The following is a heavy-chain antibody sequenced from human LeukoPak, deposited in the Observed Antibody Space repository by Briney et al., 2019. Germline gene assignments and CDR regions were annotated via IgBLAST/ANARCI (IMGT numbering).Heavy chain of an antibody. J-gene: IGHJ4*02. CDR3: STHANGYYYH. Sequence: ASVKVSCKVSGYTLTQLAMHWVRQVPGKGLEWMGGFDPEDGDRIYAQRFQGRVTMTEDTSIDTAYMELSSLRSDDTAVYYCSTHANGYYYHWGQGTLVTVSS. CDR2: FDPEDGDR. CDR1: GYTLTQLA. D-gene: IGHD3-22*01. V-gene: IGHV1-24*01.